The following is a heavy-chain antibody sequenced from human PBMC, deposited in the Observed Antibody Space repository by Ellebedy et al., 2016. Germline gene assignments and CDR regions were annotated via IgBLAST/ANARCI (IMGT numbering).Heavy chain of an antibody. D-gene: IGHD2-15*01. CDR2: IDPSDSYT. J-gene: IGHJ4*02. V-gene: IGHV5-10-1*04. CDR1: GYSFTSYW. CDR3: ARAAPSCSGGSCYFDS. Sequence: GESLKISXKGSGYSFTSYWISWVRQMPGKGLEWMGRIDPSDSYTNYSPSFQGQVTISADKSISTAYLHWSSLRASDTAEYYCARAAPSCSGGSCYFDSWGQGTLVTVSS.